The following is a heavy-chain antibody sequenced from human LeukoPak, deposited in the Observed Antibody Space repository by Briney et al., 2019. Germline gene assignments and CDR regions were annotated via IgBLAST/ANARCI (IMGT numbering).Heavy chain of an antibody. CDR2: IIPIFGTA. Sequence: SVKVSCKASGGTFSSYAISWVRQAPGQGLEWMGGIIPIFGTANYAQKFQGRVTITTDESTSTAYMELSSLRSEDTAVYYCARDQGHWGLNLDLWGRGTLVTVSS. CDR1: GGTFSSYA. J-gene: IGHJ2*01. D-gene: IGHD7-27*01. V-gene: IGHV1-69*05. CDR3: ARDQGHWGLNLDL.